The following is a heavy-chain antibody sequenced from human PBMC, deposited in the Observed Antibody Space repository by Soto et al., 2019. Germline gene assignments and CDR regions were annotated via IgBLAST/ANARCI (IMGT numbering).Heavy chain of an antibody. CDR1: GGSISSSTYY. Sequence: QLQLQESGPGLVKPSETLSLTCTVSGGSISSSTYYWGWIRQPPGKGLEWIGSIYFRGSTYYNPSLRGRVTVSVDTSKKHFSMKLTSVTAADTAVYYCAREILTGYYPAGWFDPWGQGTLVTVSS. CDR2: IYFRGST. J-gene: IGHJ5*02. V-gene: IGHV4-39*02. D-gene: IGHD3-9*01. CDR3: AREILTGYYPAGWFDP.